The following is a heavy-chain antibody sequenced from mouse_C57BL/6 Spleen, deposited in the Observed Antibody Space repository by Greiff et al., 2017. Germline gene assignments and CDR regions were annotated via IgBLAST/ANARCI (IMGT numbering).Heavy chain of an antibody. CDR3: ARIYYDYDGKAMDY. Sequence: QVQLKESGPGLVAPSQSLSITCTVSGFSLTSYAISWVRQPPGKGLEWLGVIWTGGGTNYNSALKSGLSISKDKSKSQVFLKMNSLQTNDTARYYCARIYYDYDGKAMDYWGQGTSVTVSS. CDR1: GFSLTSYA. CDR2: IWTGGGT. D-gene: IGHD2-4*01. V-gene: IGHV2-9-1*01. J-gene: IGHJ4*01.